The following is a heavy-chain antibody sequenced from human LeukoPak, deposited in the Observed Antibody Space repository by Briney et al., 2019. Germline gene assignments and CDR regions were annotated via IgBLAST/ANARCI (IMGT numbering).Heavy chain of an antibody. CDR3: ATLGSGWYYFDY. J-gene: IGHJ4*02. Sequence: GASVKVSCKVSGYTLTELSMHWVRQAPGKGLEWTGGFDPEDGETIYAQKFQGRVTMTEDTSTDTAYMELSSLRSEDTAVYYCATLGSGWYYFDYWGQGTLVTVSS. CDR1: GYTLTELS. D-gene: IGHD6-19*01. CDR2: FDPEDGET. V-gene: IGHV1-24*01.